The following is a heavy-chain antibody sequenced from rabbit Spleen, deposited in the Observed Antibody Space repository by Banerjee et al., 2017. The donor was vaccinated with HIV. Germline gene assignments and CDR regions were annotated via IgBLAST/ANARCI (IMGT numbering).Heavy chain of an antibody. V-gene: IGHV1S40*01. CDR3: ARDYYSDYGNVNL. D-gene: IGHD2-1*01. Sequence: QQLVESGGGLVKPGGSLTLSCKASGFDFSGYYMNWVRQAPGKGLEWIACINTGDGGTYYASWAKGRFTISKTSSTTVTLQMTSLTVADTATYFCARDYYSDYGNVNLWGQGTLVTVS. J-gene: IGHJ3*01. CDR2: INTGDGGT. CDR1: GFDFSGYY.